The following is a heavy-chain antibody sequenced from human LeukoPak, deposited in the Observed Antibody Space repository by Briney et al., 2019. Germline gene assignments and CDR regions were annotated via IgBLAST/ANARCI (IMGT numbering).Heavy chain of an antibody. Sequence: SETLSLTCTVSGGSISIYYWSWIRQPAGKGLEWIGYIYYSGSTYYNPSLKSRVTISVDTSKNQFSLKLSSVTAADTAVYYCARGVSFDAFDIWGQGTMVTVSS. V-gene: IGHV4-59*06. D-gene: IGHD3-16*02. CDR1: GGSISIYY. J-gene: IGHJ3*02. CDR3: ARGVSFDAFDI. CDR2: IYYSGST.